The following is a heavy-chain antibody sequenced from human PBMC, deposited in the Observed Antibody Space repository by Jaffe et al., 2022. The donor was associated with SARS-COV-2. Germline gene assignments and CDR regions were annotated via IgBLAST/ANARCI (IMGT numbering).Heavy chain of an antibody. Sequence: QLQLQESGPGLVKPSETLSLTCTVSGGSISSSSYYWGWIRLPPGKGLQWIGNIYYSGAAYYNPSLKSRVTISVDTSKNQFSLELSSVTAADTAVYYCARHGHTSFVSVGFDNWGQGTLVTVSS. J-gene: IGHJ4*02. V-gene: IGHV4-39*01. CDR2: IYYSGAA. D-gene: IGHD1-26*01. CDR1: GGSISSSSYY. CDR3: ARHGHTSFVSVGFDN.